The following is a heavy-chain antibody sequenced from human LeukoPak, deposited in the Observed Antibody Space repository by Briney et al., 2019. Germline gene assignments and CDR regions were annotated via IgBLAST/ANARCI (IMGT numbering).Heavy chain of an antibody. V-gene: IGHV1-2*02. Sequence: ASVKVSCKASGYTFTGYYMHWVRQAPGQGLEWMGWINPNSGGTNYAQKFQGRVTMTRDTSISTAYMELSRLRSDDTAVYYCANLAYCGGDCYRSWAFDIWGQGTMVTVSS. CDR2: INPNSGGT. CDR1: GYTFTGYY. D-gene: IGHD2-21*02. CDR3: ANLAYCGGDCYRSWAFDI. J-gene: IGHJ3*02.